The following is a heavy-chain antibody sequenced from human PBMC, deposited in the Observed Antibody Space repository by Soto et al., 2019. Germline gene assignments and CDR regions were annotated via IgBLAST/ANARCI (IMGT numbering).Heavy chain of an antibody. CDR1: GATISSGGFY. J-gene: IGHJ6*02. CDR3: ASADSFTGEPGYGMNV. D-gene: IGHD3-22*01. V-gene: IGHV4-31*03. Sequence: QVQLQESGPGLVEASQTLSLTCTVSGATISSGGFYWSWIRQRPGKGLEWIGQIYYTGSTYYNPYLNSRVMISVDMSRNQFCLKLRSVTAADTAKYSCASADSFTGEPGYGMNVWGQGTTVTVSS. CDR2: IYYTGST.